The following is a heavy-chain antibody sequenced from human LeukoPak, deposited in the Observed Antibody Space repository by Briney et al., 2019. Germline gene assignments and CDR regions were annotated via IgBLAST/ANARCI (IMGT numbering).Heavy chain of an antibody. D-gene: IGHD3-22*01. CDR1: GFTFSLCG. J-gene: IGHJ4*02. CDR3: ARCPESSGYYYELDS. Sequence: PGRSLRLSCAASGFTFSLCGMHWVRQAPGKGLEWVAVISYHGNNEYYADSVKGRFTISRDNSKNTLYLQMNSLTADDTAVYYCARCPESSGYYYELDSWGQGTLVTVSS. CDR2: ISYHGNNE. V-gene: IGHV3-30*03.